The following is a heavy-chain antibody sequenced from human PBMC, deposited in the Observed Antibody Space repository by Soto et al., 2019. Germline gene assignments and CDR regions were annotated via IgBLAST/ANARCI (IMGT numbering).Heavy chain of an antibody. J-gene: IGHJ6*02. CDR1: GGTFSSYA. CDR2: IIPIFGTA. D-gene: IGHD2-21*02. CDR3: ATVREGVTAIVRGYYGMDV. Sequence: SVKVSCKASGGTFSSYAISWVRQAPGQGLEWMGGIIPIFGTANYAQKFQGRVTITADESTSTAYMELSSLRSEDTAVYYCATVREGVTAIVRGYYGMDVWGQGTTVTVSS. V-gene: IGHV1-69*13.